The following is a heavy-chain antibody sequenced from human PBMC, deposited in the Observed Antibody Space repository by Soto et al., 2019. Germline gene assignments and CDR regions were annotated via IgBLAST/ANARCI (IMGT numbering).Heavy chain of an antibody. V-gene: IGHV1-69*02. D-gene: IGHD4-17*01. CDR3: ARTDYGGNAIDY. CDR1: GGTFSSYT. CDR2: IIPILGIA. J-gene: IGHJ4*02. Sequence: QVQLVQSGAEVKKPGSSVKVSCKASGGTFSSYTISWVRQAPGQGLEWMGRIIPILGIANYAQKIQGRVTITADKATSTDYMELSSLRAEDRAVDYCARTDYGGNAIDYWGQGTLVTVSS.